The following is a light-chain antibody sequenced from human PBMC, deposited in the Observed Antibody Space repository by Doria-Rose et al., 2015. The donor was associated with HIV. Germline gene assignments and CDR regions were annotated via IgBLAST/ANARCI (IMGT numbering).Light chain of an antibody. CDR2: AAS. J-gene: IGKJ5*01. V-gene: IGKV1-12*01. Sequence: AAFGDSVPITCRASDAISSWLVWYQQKPGKAPKVLIYAASTLQSGVPSRFSGSGFGTDFTLTISNLQPEDFATYYCQQSNSFPITFGQGTRLEIK. CDR3: QQSNSFPIT. CDR1: DAISSW.